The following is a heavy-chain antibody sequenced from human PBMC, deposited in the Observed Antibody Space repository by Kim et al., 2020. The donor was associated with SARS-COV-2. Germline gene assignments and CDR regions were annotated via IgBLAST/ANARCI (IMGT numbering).Heavy chain of an antibody. CDR2: IKSKTDGGAT. D-gene: IGHD3-10*01. CDR3: GSLYFDF. CDR1: GFTFNDAW. J-gene: IGHJ4*02. V-gene: IGHV3-15*01. Sequence: GGSLRLSCAASGFTFNDAWMTWVRQAPGKGLEWVARIKSKTDGGATKYDAPVKGRFTISRDDSKNTLYLQMNSLKTEDTAVYYCGSLYFDFWGQGTPVTVSS.